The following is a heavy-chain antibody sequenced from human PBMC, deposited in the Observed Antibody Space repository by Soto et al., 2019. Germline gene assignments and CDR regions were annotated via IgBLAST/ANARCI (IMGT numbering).Heavy chain of an antibody. J-gene: IGHJ4*02. CDR3: ARGGTPNDY. CDR1: GYTFTNFG. V-gene: IGHV1-18*01. CDR2: ISAYNGNT. D-gene: IGHD3-16*01. Sequence: QVQLVQSGAEVKKPGASVKVSCKASGYTFTNFGISWVRQAPGQGLEWMGWISAYNGNTDYAQKFQGRINKTPDTSTSKASMEVEGLRIDDPARYFCARGGTPNDYLGQGNLGTVS.